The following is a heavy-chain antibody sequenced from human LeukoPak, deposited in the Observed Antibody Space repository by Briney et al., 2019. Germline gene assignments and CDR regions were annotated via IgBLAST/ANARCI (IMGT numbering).Heavy chain of an antibody. J-gene: IGHJ5*02. CDR3: ARVPLAYCGGDCYGWFDP. Sequence: GGSLRLSCAASGFTFSSYAMHWVRQAPGKGLEWVAVISYDGSNKYYADSVKGRFTISRDNSKNTLYLQMNSLRAEDTAVYYCARVPLAYCGGDCYGWFDPWGQGTLVTVSS. D-gene: IGHD2-21*02. CDR2: ISYDGSNK. CDR1: GFTFSSYA. V-gene: IGHV3-30-3*01.